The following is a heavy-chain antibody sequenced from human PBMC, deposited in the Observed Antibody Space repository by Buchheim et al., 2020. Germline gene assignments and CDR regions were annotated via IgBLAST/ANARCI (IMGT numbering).Heavy chain of an antibody. CDR2: ISGSGGST. V-gene: IGHV3-23*01. CDR1: GFTFSSYA. D-gene: IGHD3-22*01. J-gene: IGHJ4*02. CDR3: AKDLAYYYDSSGSIDY. Sequence: EVQLLESGGGLVQPGGSLRLSCAASGFTFSSYAMSWVRQAPGKGLEWVSAISGSGGSTYYADSGKGRFPISGDNSKNTLYLQMNSLRAEDTAVYYCAKDLAYYYDSSGSIDYWGQGTL.